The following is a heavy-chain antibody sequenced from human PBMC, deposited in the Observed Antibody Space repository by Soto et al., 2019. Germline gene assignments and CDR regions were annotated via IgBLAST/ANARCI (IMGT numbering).Heavy chain of an antibody. D-gene: IGHD3-3*01. V-gene: IGHV3-53*01. J-gene: IGHJ6*02. Sequence: PGGSLRLSCAASGFTVSSNYMSWVRQAPGKGLEWVSVIYSGGSTYYADSVKGRFTISRDNSKNTLYLQMDSLRAEDTAVYYCARDRGHRRRITIFGVVGYGMDVWGQGTTVTVSS. CDR1: GFTVSSNY. CDR2: IYSGGST. CDR3: ARDRGHRRRITIFGVVGYGMDV.